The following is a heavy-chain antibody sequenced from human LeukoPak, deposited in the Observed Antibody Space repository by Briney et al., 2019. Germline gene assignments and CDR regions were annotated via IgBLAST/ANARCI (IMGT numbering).Heavy chain of an antibody. D-gene: IGHD3-22*01. Sequence: PGRSLTLSCAASGFSFDDYAMHWVRQAPGKGLEWVAGVSWNSGSMDYVDSVKGRFTISRDNAKNSVYLQMKNVRAYDTGFYYCAKDIGALTYWYDDSDYSGALDYWGQGTLVTVSS. J-gene: IGHJ4*02. V-gene: IGHV3-9*01. CDR1: GFSFDDYA. CDR3: AKDIGALTYWYDDSDYSGALDY. CDR2: VSWNSGSM.